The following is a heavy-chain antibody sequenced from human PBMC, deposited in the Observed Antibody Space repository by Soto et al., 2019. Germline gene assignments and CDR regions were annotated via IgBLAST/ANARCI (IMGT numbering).Heavy chain of an antibody. CDR2: IYYSGST. V-gene: IGHV4-30-4*01. CDR3: ARANSGYGETHETNWFDP. Sequence: SETLSLTCTVSGGSISSGDYYWSWIRQPPGKGLEWIGYIYYSGSTYYNPSLKSRVTISVDTSKNQFSLKLSSVTAADTAVYYCARANSGYGETHETNWFDPWGQGTLVTVSS. D-gene: IGHD5-12*01. CDR1: GGSISSGDYY. J-gene: IGHJ5*02.